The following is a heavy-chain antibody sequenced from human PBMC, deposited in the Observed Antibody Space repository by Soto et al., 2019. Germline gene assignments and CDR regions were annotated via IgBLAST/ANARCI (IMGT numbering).Heavy chain of an antibody. CDR2: ISSDGTNQ. CDR3: ARDHPPKRGYNYGRPYYYYGMDV. V-gene: IGHV3-30*03. Sequence: GGSLRLSCAASGFPFSSYPMYWVRQAPAKGLEWVAVISSDGTNQYHADSVKGRFTISRDNSKNTLYLQMNSLRAEDTAVYYCARDHPPKRGYNYGRPYYYYGMDVWGQGTTVTVSS. J-gene: IGHJ6*02. D-gene: IGHD5-18*01. CDR1: GFPFSSYP.